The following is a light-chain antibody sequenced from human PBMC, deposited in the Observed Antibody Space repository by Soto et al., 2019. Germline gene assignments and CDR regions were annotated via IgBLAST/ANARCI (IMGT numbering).Light chain of an antibody. CDR1: QSVSSSY. CDR2: GAS. V-gene: IGKV3-20*01. Sequence: VLTQSPGTLSLSPGEIATLSCRASQSVSSSYIAWYQQKPGQAPRLLIYGASSRATGIPDRFSGSGSGTDFILTISRLEPEDFAVYYCQQFGSSPLFTFGPGTKVDIK. J-gene: IGKJ3*01. CDR3: QQFGSSPLFT.